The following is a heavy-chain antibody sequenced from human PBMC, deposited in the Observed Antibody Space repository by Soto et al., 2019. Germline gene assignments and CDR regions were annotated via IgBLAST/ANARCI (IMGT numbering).Heavy chain of an antibody. J-gene: IGHJ6*02. CDR1: GGSINSGSHY. CDR3: ARLIRAHYSMDV. CDR2: IYLDETA. D-gene: IGHD3-16*01. Sequence: LQLQESGPGLVKPSETLSLTCTVSGGSINSGSHYWAWIRQPPGKGLDWIGSIYLDETAFTNPSLKSRVTLSVDTTKNQFSLKLSSVADADTAEYFCARLIRAHYSMDVWGQGTTVTVSS. V-gene: IGHV4-39*01.